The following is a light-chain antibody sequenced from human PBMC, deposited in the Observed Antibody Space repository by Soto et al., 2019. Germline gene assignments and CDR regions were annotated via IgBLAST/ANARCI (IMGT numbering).Light chain of an antibody. V-gene: IGKV3-11*01. CDR3: QQRSDWPST. CDR2: DAS. J-gene: IGKJ4*01. CDR1: ESVSRY. Sequence: EIVLTQSPATLSLSPGNRATLSCRASESVSRYLAWYQQKPGQAPRLLIYDASSRAAGIPARFSGSGSGTDFTLTITSLEPEDFAVYYCQQRSDWPSTFGRGTKVEIK.